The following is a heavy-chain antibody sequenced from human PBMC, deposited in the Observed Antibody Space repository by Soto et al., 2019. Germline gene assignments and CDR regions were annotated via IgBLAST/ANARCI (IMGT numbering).Heavy chain of an antibody. J-gene: IGHJ6*02. Sequence: GASVKVSFKASGYTFTGYYMHWVRQAPGQGLEWMGWINPNSGGTNYAQKFQGWVTMTRDTSISTAYMELSRLRSDDTAVYYCARERGLSTLYYYYGMDVWGQGTTVTVSS. CDR1: GYTFTGYY. D-gene: IGHD6-19*01. CDR3: ARERGLSTLYYYYGMDV. V-gene: IGHV1-2*04. CDR2: INPNSGGT.